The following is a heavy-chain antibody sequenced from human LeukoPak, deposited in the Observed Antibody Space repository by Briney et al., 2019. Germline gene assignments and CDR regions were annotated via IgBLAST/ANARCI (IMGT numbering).Heavy chain of an antibody. D-gene: IGHD6-19*01. J-gene: IGHJ4*02. CDR1: GFTFSSYA. CDR3: ARPWLD. V-gene: IGHV3-30-3*01. CDR2: ISYDGSNK. Sequence: PGRSLRLSCAASGFTFSSYAMHWVRQAPGKGLEWVAVISYDGSNKYYADSVKGRFTISRDNSKNTLYLQMNSLRAEDTAVHYCARPWLDWGQGTLVTVSS.